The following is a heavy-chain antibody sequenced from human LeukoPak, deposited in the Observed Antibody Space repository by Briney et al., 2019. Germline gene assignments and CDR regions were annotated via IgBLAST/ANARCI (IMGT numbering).Heavy chain of an antibody. V-gene: IGHV4-34*01. D-gene: IGHD3-22*01. CDR1: GGTFSGYF. J-gene: IGHJ4*01. CDR3: ARGLGNYYDSSGRTGRFFDY. Sequence: SETLSLTCAVYGGTFSGYFWSWSRQPPGKGLEWIGEINHSGSTNYNPSLKSRVIISVDTSKNQISLKLSSVTAADTAVYYCARGLGNYYDSSGRTGRFFDYWGEGTLVTVSS. CDR2: INHSGST.